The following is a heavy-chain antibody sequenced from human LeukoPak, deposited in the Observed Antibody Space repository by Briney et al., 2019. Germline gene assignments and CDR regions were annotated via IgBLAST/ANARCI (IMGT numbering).Heavy chain of an antibody. CDR1: GFTFSSYA. CDR3: AKDLNIVVVPAAMGLPFDY. J-gene: IGHJ4*02. D-gene: IGHD2-2*01. Sequence: SGGSLRLSCAASGFTFSSYAMSWVRQAPGKGLEWVAFIRYDGSNKYYADSVKGRFTISRDNSKNTLYLQMNSLRAEDTAVYYCAKDLNIVVVPAAMGLPFDYWGQGTLVTVSS. V-gene: IGHV3-30*02. CDR2: IRYDGSNK.